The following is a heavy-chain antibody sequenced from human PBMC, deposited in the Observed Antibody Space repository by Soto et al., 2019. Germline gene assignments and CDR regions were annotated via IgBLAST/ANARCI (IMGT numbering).Heavy chain of an antibody. CDR2: ISYDGSNK. CDR3: ARARVGATGALDY. V-gene: IGHV3-30-3*01. J-gene: IGHJ4*02. CDR1: GFTFSNYV. Sequence: QVQLVESGGGVVQPGRSLRLSCAASGFTFSNYVMHWVRQAPGKGLEWVAVISYDGSNKYYADSVKGRFTISRDNSKNTLYLQMNSLRAEDTAVYYCARARVGATGALDYWGQGTLVTVSS. D-gene: IGHD1-26*01.